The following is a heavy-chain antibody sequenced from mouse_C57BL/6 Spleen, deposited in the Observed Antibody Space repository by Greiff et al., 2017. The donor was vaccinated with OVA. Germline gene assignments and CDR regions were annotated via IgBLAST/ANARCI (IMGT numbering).Heavy chain of an antibody. J-gene: IGHJ1*03. CDR1: GFTFSDYG. CDR2: ISSGSSTI. Sequence: EVQVVESGGGLVKPGGSLKLSCAASGFTFSDYGMHWVRQAPEKGLEWVAYISSGSSTIYYADTVKGRFTMSRDNAKNTLFLQMTSLRSEDTAMYYCARGDDYDGDWDFDVWGTGTTFTVSS. V-gene: IGHV5-17*01. CDR3: ARGDDYDGDWDFDV. D-gene: IGHD2-4*01.